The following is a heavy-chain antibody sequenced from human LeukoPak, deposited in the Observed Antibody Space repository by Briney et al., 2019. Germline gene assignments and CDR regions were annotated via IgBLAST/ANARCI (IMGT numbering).Heavy chain of an antibody. CDR3: ARTTTWIILDY. CDR2: INHSGNT. Sequence: PSETLSLTCAVYGGSFSGYYWSWIRQPPGKGLEWIGEINHSGNTNSNPSLKSRVTMSVDTSKNQFSLKLSSVTAADTAVYYCARTTTWIILDYWGQGTLVTVSS. J-gene: IGHJ4*02. D-gene: IGHD5-12*01. CDR1: GGSFSGYY. V-gene: IGHV4-34*01.